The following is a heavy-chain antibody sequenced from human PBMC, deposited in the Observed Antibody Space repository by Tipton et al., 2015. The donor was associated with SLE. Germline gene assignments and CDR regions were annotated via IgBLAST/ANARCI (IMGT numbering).Heavy chain of an antibody. D-gene: IGHD3-10*01. J-gene: IGHJ6*02. Sequence: TLSLTCTVSGGSISSHYWSWIRQPPGKGLEWIGYIYYSGSTNYNPSLKSRVTISVDTSKNQFSLKLSSVTAADTAVYYCARGELLWFYYYGMDVWGQGTTVTVSS. V-gene: IGHV4-59*11. CDR2: IYYSGST. CDR1: GGSISSHY. CDR3: ARGELLWFYYYGMDV.